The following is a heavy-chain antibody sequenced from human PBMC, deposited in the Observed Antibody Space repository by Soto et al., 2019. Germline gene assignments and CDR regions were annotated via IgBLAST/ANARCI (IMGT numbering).Heavy chain of an antibody. J-gene: IGHJ4*02. CDR1: GYIFTTYS. D-gene: IGHD6-25*01. CDR2: VDPGDGST. Sequence: QVPLVQSGAEMKRPGASVILSCKASGYIFTTYSIHWVRQTAGQGLEWMAKVDPGDGSTGYAQKFRGRVSMAWDTSTGTVSMEVSSLTSDDTATYYCARVRSSGREFDYWGQGTQVTGSS. V-gene: IGHV1-46*01. CDR3: ARVRSSGREFDY.